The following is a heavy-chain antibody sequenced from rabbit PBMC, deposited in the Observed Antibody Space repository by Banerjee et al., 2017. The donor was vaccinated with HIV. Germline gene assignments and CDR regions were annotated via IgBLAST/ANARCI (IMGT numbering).Heavy chain of an antibody. Sequence: QEQLVESGGGLVQPEGSLTLTCKASGFSFTYGYVMCWVRQAPGKGLEWIGAINSSSGSTVYATWAKGRFTIYRASWTAVTLQMTSLTVADTATYFCARDLPGVIGWNLNLWGQGTLVTDS. V-gene: IGHV1S45*01. CDR3: ARDLPGVIGWNLNL. CDR2: INSSSGST. D-gene: IGHD1-1*01. CDR1: GFSFTYGYV. J-gene: IGHJ4*01.